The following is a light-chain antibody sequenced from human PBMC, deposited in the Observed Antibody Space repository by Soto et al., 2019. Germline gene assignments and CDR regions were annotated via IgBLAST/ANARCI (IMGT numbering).Light chain of an antibody. J-gene: IGKJ5*01. Sequence: EIVMTQSPDTLFVSLVEGATLSCSSSQSVSSHLAWYQHKPGQAPRLLIYGASTRASGIPARFSGSGSETDFTLTISSLQSEDSAVYYCQQYHNWPPITFGQGTRLEIK. CDR2: GAS. CDR1: QSVSSH. CDR3: QQYHNWPPIT. V-gene: IGKV3-15*01.